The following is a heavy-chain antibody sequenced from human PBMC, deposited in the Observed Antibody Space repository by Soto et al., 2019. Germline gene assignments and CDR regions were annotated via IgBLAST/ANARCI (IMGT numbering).Heavy chain of an antibody. V-gene: IGHV1-24*01. CDR3: ATSFKPLGGYFFDY. J-gene: IGHJ4*02. CDR2: FDPEDGET. D-gene: IGHD5-18*01. Sequence: GASVKVSCKVSGYTLTELSMHWVRQAPGKGLEWMGGFDPEDGETIYAQKFQGRVTMTEDTSTDTAYMELSSLRSEDTAVYYCATSFKPLGGYFFDYWGQGTLVTVSS. CDR1: GYTLTELS.